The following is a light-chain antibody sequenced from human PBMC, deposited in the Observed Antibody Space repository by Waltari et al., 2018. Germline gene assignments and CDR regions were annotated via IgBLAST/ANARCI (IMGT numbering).Light chain of an antibody. J-gene: IGKJ2*01. CDR2: AAS. Sequence: DIQMTQSPSSLSASVGDSVTITCRASQTISSQLNWYQQKPGKAPNLLIYAASNLQSGVPSRFSGSGSGTDFTLTINCLQPEDFATYYCQHSYSIPYTFGQGTRLEVK. V-gene: IGKV1-39*01. CDR3: QHSYSIPYT. CDR1: QTISSQ.